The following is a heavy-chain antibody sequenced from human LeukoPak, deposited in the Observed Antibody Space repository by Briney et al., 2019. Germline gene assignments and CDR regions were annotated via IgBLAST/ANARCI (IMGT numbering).Heavy chain of an antibody. CDR3: ARGGLMVHAHDAFDI. J-gene: IGHJ3*02. D-gene: IGHD2-8*01. V-gene: IGHV4-59*08. Sequence: SETLSLTCTVSGGSISMYYWSWVWQPPGKGLEWIGYIFNSGSTNSNPSLKSRLTISVDTSKNQLSLKLSSVTAADTAVYYCARGGLMVHAHDAFDIWGQGTLVTVSS. CDR1: GGSISMYY. CDR2: IFNSGST.